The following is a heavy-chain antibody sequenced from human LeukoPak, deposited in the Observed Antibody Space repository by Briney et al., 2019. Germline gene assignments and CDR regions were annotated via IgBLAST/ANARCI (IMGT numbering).Heavy chain of an antibody. D-gene: IGHD1-26*01. CDR1: GGSFSGYY. Sequence: SETLSLTCAVYGGSFSGYYWSWIRQPPGKGLEWIGEINHSGSTNYNPSLKSRVTISVDTSKNQFSLKLSSVTAADTAVYYCARSRGWRWEPLDYWGQGTLVTVSS. J-gene: IGHJ4*02. CDR3: ARSRGWRWEPLDY. CDR2: INHSGST. V-gene: IGHV4-34*01.